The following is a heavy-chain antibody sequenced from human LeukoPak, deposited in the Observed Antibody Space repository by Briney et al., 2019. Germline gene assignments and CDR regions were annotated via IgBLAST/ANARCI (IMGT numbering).Heavy chain of an antibody. CDR2: IFDTTDT. CDR1: GASTSRYY. CDR3: ARRPRLAGSIDY. J-gene: IGHJ4*02. V-gene: IGHV4-4*07. D-gene: IGHD6-19*01. Sequence: SETLSLTCTVSGASTSRYYWSWIRQSAGKGLEWIGRIFDTTDTNYNPSLKSRVTISVDTSKNQFSLKLSSVTAADTAVYYCARRPRLAGSIDYWGQGTLVTVSS.